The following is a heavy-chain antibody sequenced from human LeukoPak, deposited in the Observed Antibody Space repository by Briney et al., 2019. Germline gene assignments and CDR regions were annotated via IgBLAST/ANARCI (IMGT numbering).Heavy chain of an antibody. CDR1: GGSISSYY. CDR3: ARMVRGVIKDDAFDI. Sequence: SETLSLTCTVSGGSISSYYWSWIRQPPGKGLEWIGYIYYSGSTNYNPSLKSRVTISVDMSKNQFSLKLSSVTAADTAVYYCARMVRGVIKDDAFDIWGQGTMVTVSS. V-gene: IGHV4-59*01. J-gene: IGHJ3*02. D-gene: IGHD3-10*01. CDR2: IYYSGST.